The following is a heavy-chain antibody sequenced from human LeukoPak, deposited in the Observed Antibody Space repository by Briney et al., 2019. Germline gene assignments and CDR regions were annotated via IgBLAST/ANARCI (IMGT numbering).Heavy chain of an antibody. D-gene: IGHD4-23*01. Sequence: GGSLRLPCAASGLTFSSYSMGWVRQAPGKGLEWVSGIRSSGDETYYADSVKGRFTISRDNSKNTLYLQMNSLRVDDTAVYYCAKEAPATTVVTDWGQGTLVTVSS. V-gene: IGHV3-23*01. CDR1: GLTFSSYS. CDR2: IRSSGDET. J-gene: IGHJ4*02. CDR3: AKEAPATTVVTD.